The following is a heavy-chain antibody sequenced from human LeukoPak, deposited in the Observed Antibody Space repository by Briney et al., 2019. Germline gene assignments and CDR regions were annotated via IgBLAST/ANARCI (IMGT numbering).Heavy chain of an antibody. Sequence: ASVKVSCKASGYTFTSYDINWVRQATGQGLEWMGWMNPNGGNTGYAQKFQGRVTMTRNTSISTAYMELSSLRSEDTAVYYCASYQRYGFWSGYYRNYYYYYMDVWGKGTTVTVSS. D-gene: IGHD3-3*01. CDR2: MNPNGGNT. CDR1: GYTFTSYD. V-gene: IGHV1-8*01. CDR3: ASYQRYGFWSGYYRNYYYYYMDV. J-gene: IGHJ6*03.